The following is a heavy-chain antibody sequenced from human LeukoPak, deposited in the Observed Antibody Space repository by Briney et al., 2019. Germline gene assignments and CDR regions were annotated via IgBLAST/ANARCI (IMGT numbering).Heavy chain of an antibody. V-gene: IGHV3-73*01. J-gene: IGHJ4*02. Sequence: PGGSLRLSCAASGFTFSGSAMHWVRQASGKGLEWVGRIRSKANSYATAYAASVKGRFTISRDDSKNTAYLQMNSLKTEDTAVYYCTARRIVGATNDYWGQGTLVTVSS. CDR1: GFTFSGSA. CDR2: IRSKANSYAT. D-gene: IGHD1-26*01. CDR3: TARRIVGATNDY.